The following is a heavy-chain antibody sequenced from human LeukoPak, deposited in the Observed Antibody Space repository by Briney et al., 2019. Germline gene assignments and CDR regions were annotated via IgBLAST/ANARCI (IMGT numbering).Heavy chain of an antibody. CDR2: IYPGDSDT. CDR3: ARLYYDTPGYYYYMDV. J-gene: IGHJ6*03. D-gene: IGHD3-22*01. Sequence: GESLKISCKGSGYSFTSYWIGWVRQMPGKGLEWMGIIYPGDSDTRYSPSFQGQVTISADKSISTAYLQWSSLKASDTAMYYCARLYYDTPGYYYYMDVWGKGTSVPVSS. V-gene: IGHV5-51*01. CDR1: GYSFTSYW.